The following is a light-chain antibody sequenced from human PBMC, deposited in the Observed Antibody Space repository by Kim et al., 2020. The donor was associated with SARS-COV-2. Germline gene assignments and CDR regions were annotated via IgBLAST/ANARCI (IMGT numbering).Light chain of an antibody. CDR1: QRISSS. Sequence: LSPGERAPRSWRASQRISSSLAWYQQKPGQAPRLLIYNASNRATGIPVRFSGSGSGTDFTLTISSLEPEDFAVYYCQQRKNWPGTFGQGTKVDIK. V-gene: IGKV3-11*01. CDR3: QQRKNWPGT. J-gene: IGKJ1*01. CDR2: NAS.